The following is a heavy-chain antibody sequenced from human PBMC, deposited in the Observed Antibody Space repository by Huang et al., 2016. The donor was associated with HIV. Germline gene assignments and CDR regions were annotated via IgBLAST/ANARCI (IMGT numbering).Heavy chain of an antibody. Sequence: QVWLVESGGGVVQPVRPLRLSCVGSGFSSSSYGIHWVRQAPGKGLEWVAFSSYDGNGRSYAGSVKGRFSISRQNSKSTVSLQMNSLRVEDSGVYFCAKGSGHFDSWGQGTLVTVSP. CDR2: SSYDGNGR. D-gene: IGHD2-8*02. J-gene: IGHJ5*01. CDR3: AKGSGHFDS. V-gene: IGHV3-30*18. CDR1: GFSSSSYG.